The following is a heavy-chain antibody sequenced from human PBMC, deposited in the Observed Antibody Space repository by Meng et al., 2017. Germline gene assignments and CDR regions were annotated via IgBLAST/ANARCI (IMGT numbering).Heavy chain of an antibody. J-gene: IGHJ4*02. Sequence: QVQLVLSGAEGKKPGASVKVSCKPSGSTFTSYAMHWVRQAPGQRLEWMGWINAGNGNTKYSQKFQGRVTITRDTSASTAYMELSSLRTEDTAVYYCARSHVLLWFGEDLDYWGQGTLVTVSS. V-gene: IGHV1-3*01. D-gene: IGHD3-10*01. CDR1: GSTFTSYA. CDR2: INAGNGNT. CDR3: ARSHVLLWFGEDLDY.